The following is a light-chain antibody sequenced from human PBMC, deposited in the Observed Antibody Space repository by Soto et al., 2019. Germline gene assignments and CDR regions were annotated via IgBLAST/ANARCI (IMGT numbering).Light chain of an antibody. CDR3: QQYMSYS. J-gene: IGKJ1*01. CDR1: QGISSY. V-gene: IGKV1-8*01. Sequence: AIRITQSPSSFSASTGDRVTIICRASQGISSYLAWYQQKPGKAPKLLIYAASTLQSGVPSRFSGSGSGTDFTLTISCLQSDDFATYYCQQYMSYSFGQGTKVDIK. CDR2: AAS.